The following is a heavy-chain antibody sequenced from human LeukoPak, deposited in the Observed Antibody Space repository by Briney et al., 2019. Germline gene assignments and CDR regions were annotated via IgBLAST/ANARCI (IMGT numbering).Heavy chain of an antibody. Sequence: SVKVSCKASGYTFTGYYMHWVRQAPGQGLEWMGRVNPNSGGTNYAQKFQGRVTMTRDTSISTAYMELSRLRSDDTAVYYCARTYDPGAFDIWGQGTMVTVSS. CDR2: VNPNSGGT. J-gene: IGHJ3*02. CDR1: GYTFTGYY. CDR3: ARTYDPGAFDI. D-gene: IGHD3-16*01. V-gene: IGHV1-2*06.